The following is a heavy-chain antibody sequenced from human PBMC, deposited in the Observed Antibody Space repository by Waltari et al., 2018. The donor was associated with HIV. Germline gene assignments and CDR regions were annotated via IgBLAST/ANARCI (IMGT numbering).Heavy chain of an antibody. J-gene: IGHJ4*02. CDR1: GFTFSNYE. Sequence: EVQLVESGGGLVQPGGSLRLSCAASGFTFSNYEMNWVRHAPGKGLEWISYISSSGSTIYYADSVKGRLTISRDNAKNSLYVQMNSLRAEDTAVYYCARSGLYDTSGYYAPFGYWGQGTLVTVSS. CDR2: ISSSGSTI. V-gene: IGHV3-48*03. CDR3: ARSGLYDTSGYYAPFGY. D-gene: IGHD3-22*01.